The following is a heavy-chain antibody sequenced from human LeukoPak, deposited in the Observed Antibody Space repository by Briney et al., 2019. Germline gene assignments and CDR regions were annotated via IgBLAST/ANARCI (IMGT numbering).Heavy chain of an antibody. J-gene: IGHJ3*02. V-gene: IGHV3-74*03. CDR2: INNDGSRT. Sequence: GGSLRLSCAASGFTFSSYWMHWVRQAPGKGLVWVSGINNDGSRTTYADSVKGRFTISRDNAKNTLYLQMNSLRGEDTAVYYCARSTNNAFGMWGPGTMVSVSS. CDR1: GFTFSSYW. D-gene: IGHD2-8*01. CDR3: ARSTNNAFGM.